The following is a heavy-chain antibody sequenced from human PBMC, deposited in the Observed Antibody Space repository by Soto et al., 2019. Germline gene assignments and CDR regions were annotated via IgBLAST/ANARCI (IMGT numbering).Heavy chain of an antibody. D-gene: IGHD1-26*01. CDR2: IYYSGST. J-gene: IGHJ3*02. V-gene: IGHV4-31*03. CDR1: GGSISSGGYY. Sequence: QVQLQESGPGLVKPSQTLSLTCTVSGGSISSGGYYWSWIRQHPGKGLEWIGYIYYSGSTYYNPSLQCRVTIAVDTSKNHFSLKLSSVTAAATAVYYCARGGWELPRGAFDIWGQGTMVTVSS. CDR3: ARGGWELPRGAFDI.